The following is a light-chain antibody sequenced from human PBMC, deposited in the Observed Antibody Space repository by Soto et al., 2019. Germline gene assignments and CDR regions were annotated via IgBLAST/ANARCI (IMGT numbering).Light chain of an antibody. J-gene: IGLJ1*01. CDR1: SSNIGAGYD. V-gene: IGLV1-40*01. Sequence: QSVLTQPPSVSGAPGQRVTISCTGSSSNIGAGYDVHWYQQLPGTAPKLLISGNSNRPSGVPDRFSGSKSGTSASLAITGLQAEDEADYYCQSYDSSLSGYVFGTGTKVTVL. CDR3: QSYDSSLSGYV. CDR2: GNS.